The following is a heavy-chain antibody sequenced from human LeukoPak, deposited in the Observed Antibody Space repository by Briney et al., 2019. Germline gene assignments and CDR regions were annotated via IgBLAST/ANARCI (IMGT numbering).Heavy chain of an antibody. CDR1: GFTFSSYA. CDR2: ISSNGGST. CDR3: AGAPPGLAAPHYYFDY. Sequence: GGSLRLSCAASGFTFSSYAMHWVRQAPGKGLEYVSAISSNGGSTYYANSVKGRFTISRDNSKNTLYLQMGSLRAEDMAVYYCAGAPPGLAAPHYYFDYWGQGTLVTVSS. D-gene: IGHD6-13*01. V-gene: IGHV3-64*01. J-gene: IGHJ4*02.